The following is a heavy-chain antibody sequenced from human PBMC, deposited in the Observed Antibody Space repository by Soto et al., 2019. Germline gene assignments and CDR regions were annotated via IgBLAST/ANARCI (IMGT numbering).Heavy chain of an antibody. D-gene: IGHD6-19*01. CDR3: ARDPVAGHFDN. J-gene: IGHJ4*02. Sequence: QVQLVQSGGEVRKAGASVRVSCKTSGYPFTSYDISWVRQAPGQGLEWMGWINPYNGDTNYTQTFQGRVTMTKDTSTTTVYMALRSLKFDDTAVYFCARDPVAGHFDNWGQGTLVTVSS. V-gene: IGHV1-18*04. CDR2: INPYNGDT. CDR1: GYPFTSYD.